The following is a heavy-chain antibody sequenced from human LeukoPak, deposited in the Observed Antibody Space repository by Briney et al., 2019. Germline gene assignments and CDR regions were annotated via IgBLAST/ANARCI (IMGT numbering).Heavy chain of an antibody. V-gene: IGHV4-30-4*07. CDR3: AREGGGSYSRGWFDP. Sequence: SETLSLTCGVSGGSISSGGYSWSWIRQPPGKGLEWIGYIYSSGSTYYNLSLKSRVTISVDTSKNQFFLKLISVTAADTAVYYCAREGGGSYSRGWFDPWGQGTLVTVSS. J-gene: IGHJ5*02. CDR2: IYSSGST. CDR1: GGSISSGGYS. D-gene: IGHD1-26*01.